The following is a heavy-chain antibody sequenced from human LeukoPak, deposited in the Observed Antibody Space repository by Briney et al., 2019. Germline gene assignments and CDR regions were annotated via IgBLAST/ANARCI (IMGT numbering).Heavy chain of an antibody. CDR1: GGSISGWY. D-gene: IGHD3-3*01. Sequence: SETLSLTCTVSGGSISGWYWSWIRQPPGKGLEWIGYIYYSGSTDYNPSLKSRVTISVDTSRNQFSLKLSSVTAADTAVYYCARNRNYWSGYYTDYYYMDVWGKGTTVTVSS. CDR2: IYYSGST. CDR3: ARNRNYWSGYYTDYYYMDV. V-gene: IGHV4-59*01. J-gene: IGHJ6*03.